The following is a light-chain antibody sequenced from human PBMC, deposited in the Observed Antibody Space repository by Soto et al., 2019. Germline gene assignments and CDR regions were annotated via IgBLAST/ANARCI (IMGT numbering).Light chain of an antibody. CDR1: ISDIGGYNY. V-gene: IGLV2-14*03. Sequence: QSALTQPASVSGSPGQSITISCTGTISDIGGYNYVSWYQQHPGKAPKLMIYDVSNRPSGVSYRFSGSKSGNTASLTISGLQAEDEAEYYCSSYTSRSTLGVFGGGTKVTVL. J-gene: IGLJ2*01. CDR2: DVS. CDR3: SSYTSRSTLGV.